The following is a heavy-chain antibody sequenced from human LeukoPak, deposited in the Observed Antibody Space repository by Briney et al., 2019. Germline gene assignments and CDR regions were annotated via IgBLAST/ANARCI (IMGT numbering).Heavy chain of an antibody. V-gene: IGHV3-53*01. CDR2: IYPGGDS. CDR1: GFNVGSKH. Sequence: PGASLRLSCAASGFNVGSKHMNWVRQAPGKGLEWVSGIYPGGDSYYADSLTGRFIIYRDISKNTVFLQMNSLRDEDTAVYHCARLNFGDDYWGQGALVTVSS. J-gene: IGHJ4*02. CDR3: ARLNFGDDY. D-gene: IGHD4-17*01.